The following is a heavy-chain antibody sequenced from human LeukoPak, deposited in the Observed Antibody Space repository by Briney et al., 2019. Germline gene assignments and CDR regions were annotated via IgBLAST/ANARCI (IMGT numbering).Heavy chain of an antibody. J-gene: IGHJ3*02. CDR1: GGSISSGSSY. CDR2: IYTSGST. Sequence: SETLSLTCTVSGGSISSGSSYWSWIRQPAGKGLEWIGRIYTSGSTNYNPSLKSRVTISVDTSKNQFSLKLSSVTAADTAVYYCARSCPVTTSCYLSDAFDIWGQGTMVTVSS. V-gene: IGHV4-61*02. D-gene: IGHD2-2*01. CDR3: ARSCPVTTSCYLSDAFDI.